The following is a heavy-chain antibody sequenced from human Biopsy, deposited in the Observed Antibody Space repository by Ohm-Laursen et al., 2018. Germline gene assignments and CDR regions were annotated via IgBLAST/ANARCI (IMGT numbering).Heavy chain of an antibody. D-gene: IGHD2-15*01. CDR3: ARGSGSGFYFDQ. CDR2: ISYDGSYK. V-gene: IGHV3-30*03. Sequence: SLRLSCAASGFTLTDSGMHWVRQAPGKGLEWVALISYDGSYKNYGDSVKGRFTISRDNSRNTVYLQMDSLRGEDTAVYFCARGSGSGFYFDQWGQGTLVTVSS. CDR1: GFTLTDSG. J-gene: IGHJ4*02.